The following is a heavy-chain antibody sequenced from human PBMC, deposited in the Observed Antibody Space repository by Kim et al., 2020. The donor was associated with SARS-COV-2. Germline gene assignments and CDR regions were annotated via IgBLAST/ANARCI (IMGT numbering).Heavy chain of an antibody. CDR2: SNK. CDR3: ESNRDAFDI. Sequence: SNKYYADSVKGRFTISRDNSKNTLYLQMNSLRAEDTAVYYCESNRDAFDIWGQGTMVTVSS. J-gene: IGHJ3*02. V-gene: IGHV3-30*03.